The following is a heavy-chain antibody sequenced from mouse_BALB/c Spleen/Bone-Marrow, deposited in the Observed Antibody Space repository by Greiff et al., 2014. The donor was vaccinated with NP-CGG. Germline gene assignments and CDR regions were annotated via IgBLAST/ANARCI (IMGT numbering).Heavy chain of an antibody. CDR1: GYTSTSYW. J-gene: IGHJ3*01. CDR3: AREGDYDGFAY. Sequence: VQLQESGAELAKPGASVKMSCEASGYTSTSYWMHWVKQRPGQGLEWIGYINPSTGYTEYNQKFKDKATLTADKSSSTAYMQLSSLTSEDSAVYYCAREGDYDGFAYWGQGTLVTVSA. CDR2: INPSTGYT. D-gene: IGHD2-4*01. V-gene: IGHV1-7*01.